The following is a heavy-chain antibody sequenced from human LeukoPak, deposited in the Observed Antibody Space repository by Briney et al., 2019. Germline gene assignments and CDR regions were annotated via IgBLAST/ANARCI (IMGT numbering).Heavy chain of an antibody. D-gene: IGHD3-22*01. CDR2: IYYSGST. V-gene: IGHV4-59*01. CDR3: ARGAYYESSGFFDY. CDR1: GGPISRYY. J-gene: IGHJ4*02. Sequence: SETLSLTCTVSGGPISRYYWSWIRQPPGKGLGWIGNIYYSGSTNYNPSLKSRVTISGDTSKNQFSLKLSSVTAADTAVYYCARGAYYESSGFFDYWGQGTLVTVSS.